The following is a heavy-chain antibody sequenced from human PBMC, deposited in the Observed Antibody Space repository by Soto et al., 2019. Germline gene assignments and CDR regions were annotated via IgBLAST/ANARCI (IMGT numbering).Heavy chain of an antibody. CDR2: ISYDGSNK. V-gene: IGHV3-30-3*01. CDR1: GFTFSSYA. D-gene: IGHD2-8*01. CDR3: ARDMRLENGLDY. J-gene: IGHJ4*02. Sequence: PGGALRLSCAASGFTFSSYAMHWVRQAPGKGLEWVAVISYDGSNKYYADSVKGRFTISRDNSKNTLYLQMNSLRAEDTAVYYCARDMRLENGLDYWGQGTLVTVSS.